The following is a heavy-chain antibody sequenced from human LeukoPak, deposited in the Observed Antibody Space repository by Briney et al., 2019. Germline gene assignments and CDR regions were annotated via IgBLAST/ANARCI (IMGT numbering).Heavy chain of an antibody. D-gene: IGHD3-22*01. V-gene: IGHV3-48*01. CDR2: ISSSSSTI. CDR3: ARERLTITMIVVLPDAFDI. J-gene: IGHJ3*02. CDR1: GFTFSSYS. Sequence: GGSLRLSCAASGFTFSSYSMNWVRQAPGKGLEWVSYISSSSSTIYYADSVKGRFTISRDNAKHSLYLQMNSLRAEDTAVYYCARERLTITMIVVLPDAFDIWGQGTMVTVSS.